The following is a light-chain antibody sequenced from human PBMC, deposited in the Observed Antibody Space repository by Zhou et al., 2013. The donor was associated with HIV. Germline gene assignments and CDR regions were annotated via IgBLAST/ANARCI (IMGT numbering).Light chain of an antibody. V-gene: IGKV2-30*02. CDR2: KFR. J-gene: IGKJ2*01. Sequence: DVVMTQSPLSLPVTLGQPASISCRSTQGLVHSDGNTYLSWFQQRPGQSPRRLISKFRNRDSGVPDRFSGSGSGTDFTLKISRWRLRMWGYYCMQATHWPHTFGQGTKLE. CDR1: QGLVHSDGNTY. CDR3: MQATHWPHT.